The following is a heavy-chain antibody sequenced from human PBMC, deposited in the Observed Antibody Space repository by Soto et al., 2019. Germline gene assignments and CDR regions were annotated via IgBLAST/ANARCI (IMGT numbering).Heavy chain of an antibody. D-gene: IGHD1-1*01. CDR3: ATERSAQYFDY. Sequence: SVKVSCKASGGSFSSHGIAWVRQVPGQGLEWVGGIMPTFGSATYAPKFQGRVTITADKSTSTAYMELRSLRSEDTAVYYCATERSAQYFDYWGQGTPVTVSS. CDR1: GGSFSSHG. CDR2: IMPTFGSA. V-gene: IGHV1-69*06. J-gene: IGHJ4*02.